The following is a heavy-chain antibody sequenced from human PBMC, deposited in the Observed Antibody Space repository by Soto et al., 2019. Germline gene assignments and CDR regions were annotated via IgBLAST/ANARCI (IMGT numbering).Heavy chain of an antibody. CDR3: AKEGSIAAPRYFDY. V-gene: IGHV3-23*01. CDR2: ISGSGGST. D-gene: IGHD6-6*01. J-gene: IGHJ4*01. Sequence: LCGSLRLSCAASGFTFRSSAVSWVRQTPEEALGWVSAISGSGGSTYYADSVKGRFTISRDNSKSTLYLQMNSLRAEDTAVYYCAKEGSIAAPRYFDYWGHGTLVTVSS. CDR1: GFTFRSSA.